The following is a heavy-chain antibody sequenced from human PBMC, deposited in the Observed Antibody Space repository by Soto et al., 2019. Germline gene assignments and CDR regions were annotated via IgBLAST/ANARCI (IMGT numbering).Heavy chain of an antibody. CDR2: INAGHGNT. CDR1: GYTFTTYT. J-gene: IGHJ5*02. CDR3: ASRNWTYAFSNWFDL. D-gene: IGHD1-7*01. V-gene: IGHV1-3*01. Sequence: QVQLVQSGAEVKKPGASVKVSCKASGYTFTTYTMHWVRQAPRQGLEWMGWINAGHGNTRYSPKLQDRLTITRTTSATTAYMELSHLKAENAAVYFGASRNWTYAFSNWFDLWGQGTLVTVSS.